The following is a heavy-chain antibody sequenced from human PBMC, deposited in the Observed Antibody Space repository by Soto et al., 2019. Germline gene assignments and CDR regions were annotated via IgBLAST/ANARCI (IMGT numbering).Heavy chain of an antibody. CDR2: IYPGDSDT. D-gene: IGHD6-19*01. CDR1: GYSFTSYW. V-gene: IGHV5-51*01. J-gene: IGHJ6*02. CDR3: ARSKGIAVAATPGYYYYGMDV. Sequence: GESLKISCKGSGYSFTSYWIGWVRQMPGKGLEWMGIIYPGDSDTRYSPSFQGQVTISADKSISTAYLQWSSLKASDTAMYYCARSKGIAVAATPGYYYYGMDVWGQGTTVTVSS.